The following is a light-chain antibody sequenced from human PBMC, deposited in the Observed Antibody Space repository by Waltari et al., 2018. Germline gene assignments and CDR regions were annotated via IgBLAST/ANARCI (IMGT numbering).Light chain of an antibody. CDR2: RNN. CDR3: AAWDDSLGVVV. CDR1: SSKIGSTY. Sequence: QSLLTQPPSASGTPGQRVTSSCSGSSSKIGSTYVYWYQQLPGTAPKLLIYRNNQRAQGDPDRFSVSNSGTSACLASSGRRSEGEADYYCAAWDDSLGVVVFGGGTKLTVL. J-gene: IGLJ2*01. V-gene: IGLV1-47*01.